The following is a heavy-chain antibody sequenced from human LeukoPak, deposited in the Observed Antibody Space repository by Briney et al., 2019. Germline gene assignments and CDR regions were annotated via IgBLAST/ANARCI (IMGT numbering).Heavy chain of an antibody. CDR3: ARGRDGYNWGDY. CDR2: IIPTLGIA. CDR1: GGTFSSYA. J-gene: IGHJ4*02. D-gene: IGHD5-24*01. Sequence: ASVKVSCKASGGTFSSYAISWVRQAPGQGLEWMGRIIPTLGIANYAQKFQGRVTITADKSTSTAYMELSSLRSEDTAVYYCARGRDGYNWGDYWGQGTLVTVSS. V-gene: IGHV1-69*04.